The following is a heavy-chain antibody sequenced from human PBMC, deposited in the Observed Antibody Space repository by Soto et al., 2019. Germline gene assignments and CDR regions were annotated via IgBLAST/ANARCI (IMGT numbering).Heavy chain of an antibody. CDR1: GGSISSSSYY. CDR3: ATGVVVVAATIRCMDV. CDR2: IYYSGST. Sequence: QLQLQESGPGLVKPSETLSLTCTVSGGSISSSSYYWGWIRQPPGKGLEWIGSIYYSGSTYYNPSLKSRVTISVDTSKNQFSLKLSSVTAADTAVYYCATGVVVVAATIRCMDVWGQGTTVTVSS. V-gene: IGHV4-39*01. D-gene: IGHD2-15*01. J-gene: IGHJ6*02.